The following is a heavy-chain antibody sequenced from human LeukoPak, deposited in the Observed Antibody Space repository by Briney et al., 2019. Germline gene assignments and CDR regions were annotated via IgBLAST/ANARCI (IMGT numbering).Heavy chain of an antibody. CDR1: GYTFTSYG. D-gene: IGHD4-17*01. J-gene: IGHJ4*02. CDR2: ISAYNGNT. CDR3: ARTPNYSDLYYFDY. V-gene: IGHV1-18*01. Sequence: GASVKVSCKASGYTFTSYGISWVREAPGQGLEWMGWISAYNGNTNYAQKLQGRVTMTTDTSTSTAYMELRSLRSDDTAVYYCARTPNYSDLYYFDYWGQGTLVTVSS.